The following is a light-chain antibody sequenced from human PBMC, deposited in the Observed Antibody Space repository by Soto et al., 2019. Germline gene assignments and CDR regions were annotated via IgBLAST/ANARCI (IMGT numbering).Light chain of an antibody. V-gene: IGKV3-15*01. CDR1: QSIGSY. CDR3: QQYNNWPSIT. CDR2: GAS. J-gene: IGKJ5*01. Sequence: EIVMTQSPATLSVSPGERATLSCRASQSIGSYLAWYQQKPGQAPRLLIYGASTRATGIPARFSGSGSGTEFTLTISSLQSEDFAVYNCQQYNNWPSITFGQGTRLEF.